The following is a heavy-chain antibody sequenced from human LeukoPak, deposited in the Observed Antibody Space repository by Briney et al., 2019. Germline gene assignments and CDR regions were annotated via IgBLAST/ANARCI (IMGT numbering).Heavy chain of an antibody. CDR1: GGSISSYY. CDR2: IYYSGST. CDR3: ARGKVPYCSSTSCSPDYYYYYMDV. V-gene: IGHV4-59*01. D-gene: IGHD2-2*01. Sequence: SETLSLTCTVSGGSISSYYWSWIRQPPGKGLEWIGYIYYSGSTNYNPSLKSRVTISVDTSKNQFPLKLSSVTAADTAVYYCARGKVPYCSSTSCSPDYYYYYMDVWGKGTTVTISS. J-gene: IGHJ6*03.